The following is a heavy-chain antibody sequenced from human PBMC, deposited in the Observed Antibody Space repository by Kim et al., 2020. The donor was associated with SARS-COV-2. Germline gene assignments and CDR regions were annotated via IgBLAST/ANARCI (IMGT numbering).Heavy chain of an antibody. V-gene: IGHV1-69*04. CDR2: IIPILGIA. CDR1: GGTFSSYA. J-gene: IGHJ6*02. CDR3: ARGVHSYGLRHYGMDV. Sequence: SVKVSCKASGGTFSSYAISWVRQAPGQGLEWMGRIIPILGIANYAQKFQGRVTITADKSTSTAYMELSSLRSEDTAVYYCARGVHSYGLRHYGMDVWGQGTTVTVSS. D-gene: IGHD5-18*01.